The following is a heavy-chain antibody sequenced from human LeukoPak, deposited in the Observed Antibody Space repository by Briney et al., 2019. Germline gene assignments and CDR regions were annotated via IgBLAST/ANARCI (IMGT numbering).Heavy chain of an antibody. CDR3: VYSGNYRFDY. CDR2: ISSDGSSR. CDR1: GFPFNSHC. V-gene: IGHV3-74*01. D-gene: IGHD1-26*01. J-gene: IGHJ4*02. Sequence: GGSLRLSCAASGFPFNSHCMHWVRQAPGKGLVWVSRISSDGSSRSFADSVKGRFTISRDNDKNTLYLEMNSLRDEDTAIYYCVYSGNYRFDYWGQGTLVNVSS.